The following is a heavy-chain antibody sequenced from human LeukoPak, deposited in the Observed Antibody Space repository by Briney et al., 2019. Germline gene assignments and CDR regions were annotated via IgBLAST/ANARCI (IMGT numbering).Heavy chain of an antibody. V-gene: IGHV4-59*08. CDR3: AYSSGWYPFDY. J-gene: IGHJ4*02. D-gene: IGHD6-19*01. CDR1: GGSISRYY. Sequence: SETLSLTRTVSGGSISRYYRSWIRQPPGKGLEWIGYIYYSGSTNYNPSLKSRVTISVDTSKNQFSLKLSSVTAADTAVYYCAYSSGWYPFDYWGQGSLVTVSS. CDR2: IYYSGST.